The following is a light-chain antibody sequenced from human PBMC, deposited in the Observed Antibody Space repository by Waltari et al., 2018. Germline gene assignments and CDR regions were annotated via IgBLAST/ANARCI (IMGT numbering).Light chain of an antibody. CDR1: QSLLYSSNNKNS. CDR2: WAS. CDR3: QQYYSTPRT. V-gene: IGKV4-1*01. J-gene: IGKJ4*01. Sequence: DIVMTQSPDSLAVSLGARATINCKSSQSLLYSSNNKNSLAWYQQKPVQPPKLLIYWASSRESGVPDRFSASGSGTDFTLTISSLQAEDVAVYYCQQYYSTPRTFGGGTKVEIK.